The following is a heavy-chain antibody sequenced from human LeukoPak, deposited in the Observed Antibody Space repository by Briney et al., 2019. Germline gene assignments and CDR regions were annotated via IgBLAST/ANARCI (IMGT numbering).Heavy chain of an antibody. CDR3: ASDASLCGGDCYPYWYFDL. CDR1: GFTFSSYS. V-gene: IGHV3-21*01. CDR2: ISSSSSYI. D-gene: IGHD2-21*02. Sequence: PGGSLSLSCAASGFTFSSYSMNWVRQAPGKGVEWVSSISSSSSYIYYADSVKGRFTISRDNAKNSLYLQMNSLRAEDTAVYYCASDASLCGGDCYPYWYFDLWGRGTLVTVSS. J-gene: IGHJ2*01.